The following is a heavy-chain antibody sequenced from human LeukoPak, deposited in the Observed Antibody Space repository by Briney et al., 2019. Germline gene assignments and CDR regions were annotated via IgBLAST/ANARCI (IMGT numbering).Heavy chain of an antibody. V-gene: IGHV4-34*01. CDR1: GGSFSGYY. CDR3: ARLAQWLVPHFDY. CDR2: INHSGST. J-gene: IGHJ4*02. D-gene: IGHD6-19*01. Sequence: RASETLSLTCAVYGGSFSGYYWSWIRQPPGKGLEWIGEINHSGSTNYNPSLKSRVTISVDTSKNQFSLKLSSVTAADTAVYYCARLAQWLVPHFDYWGQGTLVTVSS.